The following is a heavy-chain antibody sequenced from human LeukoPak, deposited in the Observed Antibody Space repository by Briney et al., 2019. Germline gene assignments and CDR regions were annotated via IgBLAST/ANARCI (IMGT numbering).Heavy chain of an antibody. CDR3: ASPVDTAMVTLFDY. J-gene: IGHJ4*02. CDR1: GFTFSSYA. CDR2: ISYDRSNK. D-gene: IGHD5-18*01. V-gene: IGHV3-30-3*01. Sequence: SGGSLRLSCAASGFTFSSYAMHWVRQAPGKGLGWVAVISYDRSNKYYADSVKGRFTISRDNSKNTLYLQMNSLRAEDTAVYYCASPVDTAMVTLFDYWGQGTLVTVSS.